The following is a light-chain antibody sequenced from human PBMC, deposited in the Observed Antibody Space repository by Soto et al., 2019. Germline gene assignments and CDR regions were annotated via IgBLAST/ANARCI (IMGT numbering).Light chain of an antibody. CDR2: AAS. Sequence: IQLTQSPSSLSASVGDRVTITCRASQGIASHLAWYQQKPGKAPNLLIYAASTLQSGVPSRFSGSGSGTDFTLTISSLQPEDFATYYCQHYNSYSEAFGQGTKMDIK. CDR3: QHYNSYSEA. J-gene: IGKJ1*01. V-gene: IGKV1-9*01. CDR1: QGIASH.